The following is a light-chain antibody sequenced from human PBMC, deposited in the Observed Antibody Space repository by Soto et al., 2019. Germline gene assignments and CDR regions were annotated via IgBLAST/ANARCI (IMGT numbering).Light chain of an antibody. J-gene: IGLJ1*01. CDR3: AAWDDSRNGYV. Sequence: QSVLTQPPSPSGTPGQRVTTSCSGSSSNIGSNTVNWYQQLPGTAPKLLIYSNNQRPSGVPDRFSGSKPGPSASLAIIGLQSEDEADYYCAAWDDSRNGYVFGTGTKATVL. V-gene: IGLV1-44*01. CDR1: SSNIGSNT. CDR2: SNN.